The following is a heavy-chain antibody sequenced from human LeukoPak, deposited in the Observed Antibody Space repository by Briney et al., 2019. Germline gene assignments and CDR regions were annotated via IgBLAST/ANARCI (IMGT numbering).Heavy chain of an antibody. Sequence: SETLSLTCTVSGGSISSYYWSWIRQPPGKGLEWIGYIYYSGSTNYNPSLKSRVTISVDTSKNQFSLKLSSVTAADTAVYYCARDTVPIAAAGNYYGMDVWGQGTTVTVSS. CDR1: GGSISSYY. D-gene: IGHD6-13*01. J-gene: IGHJ6*02. CDR2: IYYSGST. CDR3: ARDTVPIAAAGNYYGMDV. V-gene: IGHV4-59*01.